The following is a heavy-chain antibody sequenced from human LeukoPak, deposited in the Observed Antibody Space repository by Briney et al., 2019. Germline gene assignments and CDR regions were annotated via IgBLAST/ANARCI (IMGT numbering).Heavy chain of an antibody. CDR3: ATIMKVVVPFDY. D-gene: IGHD2-15*01. V-gene: IGHV3-23*01. J-gene: IGHJ4*02. CDR1: GFTFSSYA. Sequence: GSLRLSCAASGFTFSSYAMSWVRQAPGKGLEWVSAISGSGGSTYYADSVKGRFTISRDNSKNTLYLQMNSLRAEDTAVYYCATIMKVVVPFDYWGQGTLVTVSS. CDR2: ISGSGGST.